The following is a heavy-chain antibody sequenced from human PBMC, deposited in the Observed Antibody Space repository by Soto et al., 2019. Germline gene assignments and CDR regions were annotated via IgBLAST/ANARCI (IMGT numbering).Heavy chain of an antibody. CDR1: GFTFSSYA. CDR2: ISYDGSNK. CDR3: AREVREYGDYGMDV. D-gene: IGHD4-17*01. V-gene: IGHV3-30-3*01. J-gene: IGHJ6*02. Sequence: QVQLVESGGGVVQPGRSLRLSCAASGFTFSSYAMHWVRQAPGKGLEWVAVISYDGSNKYYADSVKGRFTISRDNSKNTLSLQMNSLRAEDTAVYYCAREVREYGDYGMDVWGQGTTVTVSS.